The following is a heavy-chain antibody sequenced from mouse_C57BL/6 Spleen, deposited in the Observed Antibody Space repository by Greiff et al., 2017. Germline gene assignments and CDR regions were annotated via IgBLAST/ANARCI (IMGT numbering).Heavy chain of an antibody. Sequence: VQLQQPGAELVKPGASVKLSCKASGYTFTSYWMQWVKQRPGQGLEWIGEIDPSDSYTNYNQKFTGKATLTVDTSSSPAYMQRSSLTAEDSAVYYCARRASGDYFDYWGQGTTLTVSS. CDR1: GYTFTSYW. CDR2: IDPSDSYT. V-gene: IGHV1-50*01. D-gene: IGHD6-1*01. J-gene: IGHJ2*01. CDR3: ARRASGDYFDY.